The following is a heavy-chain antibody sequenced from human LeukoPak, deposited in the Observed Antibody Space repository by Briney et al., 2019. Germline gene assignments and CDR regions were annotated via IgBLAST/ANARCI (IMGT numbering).Heavy chain of an antibody. CDR2: INPSGGNT. J-gene: IGHJ5*02. Sequence: GASVKVSCKVSGYTLTELSMHWVRQAPGQGLEWMGIINPSGGNTNYAQKFQGRVTMTRDMSTSTVYMELSSLRSEDAAMYYCARALPHRRLMDTTMEQHWFDPWGQGTLVTVSS. CDR3: ARALPHRRLMDTTMEQHWFDP. CDR1: GYTLTELS. V-gene: IGHV1-46*01. D-gene: IGHD5-18*01.